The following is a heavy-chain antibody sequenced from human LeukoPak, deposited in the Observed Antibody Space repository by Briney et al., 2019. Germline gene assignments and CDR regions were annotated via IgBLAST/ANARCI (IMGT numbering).Heavy chain of an antibody. CDR3: AKSNRGGPGYFDY. J-gene: IGHJ4*02. D-gene: IGHD1-14*01. CDR1: GLTFDDYA. CDR2: ISWNSGSI. Sequence: GGSLRLSCAASGLTFDDYAMHWVRQAPGKGLEWVSGISWNSGSIGYADSVKGRFTISRDNAKNSLYLQMNSLRAEDTALYYCAKSNRGGPGYFDYWGQGTLVTVSS. V-gene: IGHV3-9*01.